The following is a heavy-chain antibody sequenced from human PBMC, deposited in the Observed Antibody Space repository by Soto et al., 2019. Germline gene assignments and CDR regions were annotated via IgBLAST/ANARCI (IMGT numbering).Heavy chain of an antibody. CDR3: ARQMFIGGMDV. V-gene: IGHV4-59*08. Sequence: QVQLQESGPGLVKPSETLSLTCTVSGASISSYYWSWIRQPPGKGLEWIGYIYYSGSTNYNPSLKSRVTISVDTSKNQFSLRLSSVPAADTAVYHCARQMFIGGMDVWGQGTTVTVSS. CDR1: GASISSYY. CDR2: IYYSGST. D-gene: IGHD2-15*01. J-gene: IGHJ6*02.